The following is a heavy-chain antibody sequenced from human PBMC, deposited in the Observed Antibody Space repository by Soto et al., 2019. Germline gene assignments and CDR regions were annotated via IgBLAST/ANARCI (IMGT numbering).Heavy chain of an antibody. CDR2: ISAYNGNT. CDR3: ARAGDGSSWRPVYYYGLDV. V-gene: IGHV1-18*01. CDR1: GYTFTSYG. Sequence: GASVKVSCKASGYTFTSYGISWVRQAPGQGLEWMGWISAYNGNTNYAQKLQGRVTMTTDTSTSTAYMELRSLRSDDTAVYYCARAGDGSSWRPVYYYGLDVWGQGTTVTVSS. D-gene: IGHD6-13*01. J-gene: IGHJ6*02.